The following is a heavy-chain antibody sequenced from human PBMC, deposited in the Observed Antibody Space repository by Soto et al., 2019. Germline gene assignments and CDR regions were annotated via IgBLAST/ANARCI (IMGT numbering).Heavy chain of an antibody. D-gene: IGHD3-16*02. J-gene: IGHJ3*02. CDR2: ISAYNGNT. V-gene: IGHV1-18*01. CDR1: GYTFTSYG. CDR3: AREENENYDYIWGRYRDDAFDI. Sequence: GASVKVSCKASGYTFTSYGISWVRQAPGQGLEWMGWISAYNGNTNYAQKLQGRVTMTTDTSTSTAYMELRSLRSDDTAVYYCAREENENYDYIWGRYRDDAFDIWGQGTMVTVSS.